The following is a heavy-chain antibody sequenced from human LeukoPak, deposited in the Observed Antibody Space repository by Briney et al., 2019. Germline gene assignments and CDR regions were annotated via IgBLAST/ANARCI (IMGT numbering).Heavy chain of an antibody. J-gene: IGHJ5*02. Sequence: ASVKVSCKASGGTFSSYAISWVRQAPEQGLEWMGGIISIFGTANYAQKFQGRVTITADESTSTAYLELSSLRSEDTAVYYCAREWTAMVTDWFDPWGQGTLVTVSS. CDR2: IISIFGTA. CDR3: AREWTAMVTDWFDP. V-gene: IGHV1-69*13. D-gene: IGHD5-18*01. CDR1: GGTFSSYA.